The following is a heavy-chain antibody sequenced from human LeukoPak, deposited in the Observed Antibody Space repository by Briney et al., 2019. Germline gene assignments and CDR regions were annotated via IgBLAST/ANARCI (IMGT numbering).Heavy chain of an antibody. CDR2: ISHSGATS. J-gene: IGHJ6*04. Sequence: GGSLRLSCGAYGFTFSSYAMSWVRQAPGKGLDWVSSISHSGATSHYADSVKGRFTISRDNSKNTLFLQMNSLRAEDTAVYYCAKFNGHPTTNYYMDVWGEGTTVTVSS. D-gene: IGHD3-10*01. CDR1: GFTFSSYA. CDR3: AKFNGHPTTNYYMDV. V-gene: IGHV3-23*01.